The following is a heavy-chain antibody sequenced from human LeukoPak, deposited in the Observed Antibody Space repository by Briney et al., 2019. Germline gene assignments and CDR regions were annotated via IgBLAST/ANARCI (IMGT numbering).Heavy chain of an antibody. Sequence: AGGSLRLSCAASGFTLSIYAMSCVRQAPGKGLGWVSAISGSVGSTYYADSVKGRFTFSRENSRNTLFLQMNSLRAEDTAVYYCAKGGSDSWYGGYYFDYWGQGALVTVSS. V-gene: IGHV3-23*01. CDR3: AKGGSDSWYGGYYFDY. CDR2: ISGSVGST. CDR1: GFTLSIYA. D-gene: IGHD6-13*01. J-gene: IGHJ4*02.